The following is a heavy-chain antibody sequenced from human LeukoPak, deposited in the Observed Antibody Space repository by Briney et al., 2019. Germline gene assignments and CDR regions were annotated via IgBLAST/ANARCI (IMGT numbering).Heavy chain of an antibody. CDR1: GINLWNQW. J-gene: IGHJ6*02. Sequence: GSLKLFCATSGINLWNQWMNWVRQASGEGLEWVAHQKPKGNGKYYVDSVKGRFTISRDNAKNSPYLQMNSLRAEDTAVYYCARDHYYGSGSYYYREYYYYGMDVWGQGTTVTVSS. D-gene: IGHD3-10*01. CDR2: QKPKGNGK. CDR3: ARDHYYGSGSYYYREYYYYGMDV. V-gene: IGHV3-7*01.